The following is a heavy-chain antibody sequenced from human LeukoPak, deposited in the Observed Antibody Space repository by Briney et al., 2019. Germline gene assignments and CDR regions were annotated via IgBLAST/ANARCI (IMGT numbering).Heavy chain of an antibody. D-gene: IGHD5-18*01. Sequence: GASVNVSCKASVYTFSSYYIHWVRQAPGQGLEWMGIINPSDTSRSYAQTFQDRVTLTSDMSTSTVYMELSSLRSEDTALYYCARGPERGYSYGHIDSWGQGTLVTVSS. CDR2: INPSDTSR. V-gene: IGHV1-46*01. CDR1: VYTFSSYY. J-gene: IGHJ4*02. CDR3: ARGPERGYSYGHIDS.